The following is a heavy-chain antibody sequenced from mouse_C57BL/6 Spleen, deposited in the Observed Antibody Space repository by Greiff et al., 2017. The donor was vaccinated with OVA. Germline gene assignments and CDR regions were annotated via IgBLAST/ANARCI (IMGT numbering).Heavy chain of an antibody. J-gene: IGHJ2*01. Sequence: VHLVESGAELARPGASVKLSCKASGYTFTSYGISWVKQRTGQGLEWIGEIYPRSGNTYYNEKFKGKATMTADKSASTAYMELRSLTSEDSAVYFCARPYDYDGYYFDYWGQGTTLTVSS. CDR3: ARPYDYDGYYFDY. CDR1: GYTFTSYG. D-gene: IGHD2-4*01. CDR2: IYPRSGNT. V-gene: IGHV1-81*01.